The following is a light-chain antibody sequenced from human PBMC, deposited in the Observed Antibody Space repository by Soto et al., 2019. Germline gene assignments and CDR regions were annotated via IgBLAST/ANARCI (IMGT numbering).Light chain of an antibody. CDR3: QQDNSFPYT. Sequence: DIQMTQSPSSVSASVGDRVTITCRASQDISSWLAWYQQKPGKPPKLLIYAASSLQSGVPSRFSGSSSGTDFTLTISSLQPEYFASYYGQQDNSFPYTFGQGPKLDIK. CDR2: AAS. J-gene: IGKJ2*01. CDR1: QDISSW. V-gene: IGKV1-12*01.